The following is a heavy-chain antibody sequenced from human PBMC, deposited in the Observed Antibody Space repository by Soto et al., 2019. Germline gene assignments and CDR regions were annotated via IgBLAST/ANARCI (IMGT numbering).Heavy chain of an antibody. Sequence: QLQLQESGPGLVKPSETLSLTCTVSGGSISINNYYWGWIRQPPGKGPEWIGSIYYTGSTYYISSLKSRLTISLDTSTIQYSMRLSSVTAADTAVYYCARHGVNGNHDCWGQGTLITVSS. D-gene: IGHD2-8*01. J-gene: IGHJ4*02. CDR3: ARHGVNGNHDC. CDR2: IYYTGST. V-gene: IGHV4-39*01. CDR1: GGSISINNYY.